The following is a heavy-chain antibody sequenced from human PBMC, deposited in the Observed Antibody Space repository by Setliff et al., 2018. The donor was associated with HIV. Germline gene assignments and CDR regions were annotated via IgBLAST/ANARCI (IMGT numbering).Heavy chain of an antibody. CDR1: GYNFANYW. V-gene: IGHV5-51*01. J-gene: IGHJ4*02. CDR3: ARAGVATARYFDS. D-gene: IGHD5-18*01. CDR2: IYGGDSDV. Sequence: GESLTVSWKGSGYNFANYWVGWVRQMPGKGLELMGIIYGGDSDVRYSPSFQGHVTISVDNSITTAYLQWSSLQALDTAIYYCARAGVATARYFDSWGQGILVTVSS.